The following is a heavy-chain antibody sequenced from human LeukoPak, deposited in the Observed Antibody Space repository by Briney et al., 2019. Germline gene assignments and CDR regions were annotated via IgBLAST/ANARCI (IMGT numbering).Heavy chain of an antibody. J-gene: IGHJ4*02. CDR2: IYYSGST. V-gene: IGHV4-59*08. CDR3: ARQFRPYYYDSSGYFDY. D-gene: IGHD3-22*01. Sequence: SETLSLTCTVSGGSIRNHYWNWIRQPPGQGLEWIGYIYYSGSTNYNPSLKSRVTISVDTSKNQLSLKLSSVTAADTAVYYCARQFRPYYYDSSGYFDYWGQGTLVTVSS. CDR1: GGSIRNHY.